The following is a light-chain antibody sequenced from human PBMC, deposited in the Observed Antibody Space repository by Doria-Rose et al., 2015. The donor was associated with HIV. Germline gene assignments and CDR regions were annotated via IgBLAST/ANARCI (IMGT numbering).Light chain of an antibody. CDR2: GAS. V-gene: IGKV3-20*01. Sequence: TQSPGTLSLSPGERATLSCRASQSVSSSYLAWFQQKPGQAPRLLIYGASSRATGIPDRFSGSGSGTDFTLTISRLEPEDFAVYYCQHYGSSPLTFGQGTKVEIK. CDR3: QHYGSSPLT. J-gene: IGKJ1*01. CDR1: QSVSSSY.